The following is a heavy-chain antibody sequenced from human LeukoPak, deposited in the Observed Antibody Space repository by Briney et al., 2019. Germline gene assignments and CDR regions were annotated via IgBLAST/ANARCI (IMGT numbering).Heavy chain of an antibody. CDR3: AGQFDP. CDR2: IYHSGST. Sequence: SETLSLTCTVSGYSISSGYYWGWIRPPPGKGLEWIGSIYHSGSTNYNPSLKSRVTISVDTSKNQFSLKLSSVTAADTAVYYCAGQFDPWGQGTLVTVSS. J-gene: IGHJ5*02. V-gene: IGHV4-38-2*02. CDR1: GYSISSGYY.